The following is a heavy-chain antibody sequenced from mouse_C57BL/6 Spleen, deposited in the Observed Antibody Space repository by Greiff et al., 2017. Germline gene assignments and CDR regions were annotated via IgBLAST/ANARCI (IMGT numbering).Heavy chain of an antibody. CDR3: ARGLGRWGYFDY. J-gene: IGHJ2*01. Sequence: EVQLQESGPGLVKPSQSLSLTCSVTGYSITSGYYWNWIRQFPGNKLEWMGYISYDGSNNYNPSLKNRISITRDTSKNQFFLKLNSVTTEDTATYYCARGLGRWGYFDYWGQGTTLTVSS. D-gene: IGHD4-1*01. CDR1: GYSITSGYY. V-gene: IGHV3-6*01. CDR2: ISYDGSN.